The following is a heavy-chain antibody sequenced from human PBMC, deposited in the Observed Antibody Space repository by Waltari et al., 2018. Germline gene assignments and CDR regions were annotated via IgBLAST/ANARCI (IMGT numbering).Heavy chain of an antibody. CDR1: GRSFSGQY. CDR2: INHSGST. Sequence: QVQLQQWGAGLLKPSATLSLTCAVYGRSFSGQYWSWLRQPPGKGLEWIGEINHSGSTNYNPSLKSRVTISVDTSENQFSLKLSSVTAADTAVYYCAREYSGYGGSNNWGQGTLVTVSS. J-gene: IGHJ4*02. D-gene: IGHD5-12*01. V-gene: IGHV4-34*01. CDR3: AREYSGYGGSNN.